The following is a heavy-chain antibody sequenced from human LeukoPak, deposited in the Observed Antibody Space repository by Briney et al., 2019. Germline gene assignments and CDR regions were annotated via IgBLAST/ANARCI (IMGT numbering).Heavy chain of an antibody. Sequence: GGSLRLSCAASGFTFSSYGMHWVRQAPGKGLEWVSVVWYDGSNKYYADSVKGRFTISRDNSKNTLYLQMNSLRAEDTAVYYCAKDQCSGGRCYSGYWGQGTLVTVSS. D-gene: IGHD2-15*01. V-gene: IGHV3-33*06. J-gene: IGHJ4*02. CDR3: AKDQCSGGRCYSGY. CDR1: GFTFSSYG. CDR2: VWYDGSNK.